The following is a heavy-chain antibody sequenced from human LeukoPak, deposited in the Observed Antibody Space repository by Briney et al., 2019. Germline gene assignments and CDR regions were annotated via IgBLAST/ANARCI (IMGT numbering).Heavy chain of an antibody. CDR1: GFTFSSYA. D-gene: IGHD1-14*01. J-gene: IGHJ4*02. CDR3: TTTGVDYYFDY. V-gene: IGHV3-30-3*01. CDR2: ISYDGSNK. Sequence: GRSLRLSCAASGFTFSSYAMHWVRQAPGKGLEWVAVISYDGSNKYYADSVKGRFTISRDNSKNTLYLQMNSLKTEDTAVYYCTTTGVDYYFDYWGQGTLVTVSS.